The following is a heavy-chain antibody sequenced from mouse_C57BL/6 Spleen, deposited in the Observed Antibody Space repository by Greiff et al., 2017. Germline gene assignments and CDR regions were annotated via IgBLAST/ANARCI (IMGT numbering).Heavy chain of an antibody. CDR1: GYTFTSYW. CDR2: IHPNSGST. J-gene: IGHJ2*01. CDR3: ASQIYYGYDVGYYFDY. D-gene: IGHD2-2*01. V-gene: IGHV1-64*01. Sequence: VQLQQPGAELVKPGASVKLSCKASGYTFTSYWLHWVKQRPGQGLEWIGMIHPNSGSTNYNEKFKSKATLTVDKSSSTAYMQLSSLTYEDSAVYYCASQIYYGYDVGYYFDYWGQGTTLTVSS.